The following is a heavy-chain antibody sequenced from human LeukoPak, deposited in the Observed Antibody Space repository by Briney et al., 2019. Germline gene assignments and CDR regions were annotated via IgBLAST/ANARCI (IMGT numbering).Heavy chain of an antibody. CDR1: GFTFSSYA. V-gene: IGHV3-64*01. CDR2: ISSNGDST. D-gene: IGHD3-10*01. Sequence: GGSLRLSCAASGFTFSSYAIHWVRQAPGKGLEYVSAISSNGDSTYYANSVKGRFTISRDNSKNTLYLQMGSLRAEDMAVYYCARDSGVRAQDAFDIWGQGTMVTVSS. J-gene: IGHJ3*02. CDR3: ARDSGVRAQDAFDI.